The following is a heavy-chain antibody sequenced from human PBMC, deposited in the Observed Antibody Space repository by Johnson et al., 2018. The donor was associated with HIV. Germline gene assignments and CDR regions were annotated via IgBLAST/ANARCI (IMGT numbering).Heavy chain of an antibody. CDR2: ISYDGSNK. CDR1: GFTFSNYA. CDR3: ARQPDNFWSSDAFDI. J-gene: IGHJ3*02. D-gene: IGHD3-3*01. V-gene: IGHV3-30-3*01. Sequence: QVQLVESGGGVVQPGRSLRLSCAASGFTFSNYAMHWVRQVPGKGLDWVTVISYDGSNKYYADSVKGRFTISRDNSKNTLYLQMNSLRAEDTAVYYCARQPDNFWSSDAFDIWGQGTMVTVSS.